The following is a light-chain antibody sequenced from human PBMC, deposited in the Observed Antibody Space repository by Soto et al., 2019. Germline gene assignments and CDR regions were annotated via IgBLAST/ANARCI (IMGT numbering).Light chain of an antibody. CDR3: QQSYSGPLT. V-gene: IGKV1-39*01. CDR1: QDLSSW. Sequence: DIQIPQSPSAITASVSNRVTITCHSSQDLSSWFAWYQQKTGKAPKVLIYAASSLQSGVPSRFSGIGSGTDFTLSISSLQTEDLTTYNCQQSYSGPLTFGGGGQVDIK. J-gene: IGKJ4*01. CDR2: AAS.